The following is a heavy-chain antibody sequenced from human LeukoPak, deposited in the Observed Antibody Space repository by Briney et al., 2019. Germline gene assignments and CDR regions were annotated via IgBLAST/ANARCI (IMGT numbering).Heavy chain of an antibody. V-gene: IGHV3-11*01. CDR3: ARVRRPAVVLDGFDI. J-gene: IGHJ3*02. D-gene: IGHD2-2*01. Sequence: PGGSLRLSCAASEFTFSDYYMSWIRQAPGKGLEWISYISSSGDTVYYVESVKGRFTISRNNAKNSLYLQMSSLRADDTAVYYCARVRRPAVVLDGFDIWGQGTMVTVSS. CDR2: ISSSGDTV. CDR1: EFTFSDYY.